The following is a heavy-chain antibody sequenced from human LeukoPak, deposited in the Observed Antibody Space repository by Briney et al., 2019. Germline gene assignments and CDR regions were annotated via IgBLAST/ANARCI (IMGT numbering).Heavy chain of an antibody. CDR2: ISYDGSNK. D-gene: IGHD3-10*01. Sequence: GGSLRLSCAASGFTFSSYAMHWVRQAPGKGLEWVAVISYDGSNKYYADSVKGRFTISRDNSKNTLYLQMNRLRAEDTAVYYCARGPRGGYNWFDPWGQGTLVTVSS. CDR1: GFTFSSYA. J-gene: IGHJ5*02. CDR3: ARGPRGGYNWFDP. V-gene: IGHV3-30-3*01.